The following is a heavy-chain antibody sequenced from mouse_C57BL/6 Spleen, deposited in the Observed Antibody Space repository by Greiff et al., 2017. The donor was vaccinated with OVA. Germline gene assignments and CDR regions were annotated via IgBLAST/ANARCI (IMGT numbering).Heavy chain of an antibody. D-gene: IGHD1-1*01. Sequence: QVQLQQSDAELVKPGASVKISCKVSGYTFTDHTIHWMKQRPEQGLEWIGYIYPRDGSTKYNEKFKGKATLTADKSSSTAYMQLNSLTSEDSAVYFCARSQDPYYYGSTHYAMDYWGQGTSVTVSS. J-gene: IGHJ4*01. CDR2: IYPRDGST. CDR1: GYTFTDHT. V-gene: IGHV1-78*01. CDR3: ARSQDPYYYGSTHYAMDY.